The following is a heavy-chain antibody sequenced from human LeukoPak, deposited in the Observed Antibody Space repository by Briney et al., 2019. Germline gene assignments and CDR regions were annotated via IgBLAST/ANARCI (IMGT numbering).Heavy chain of an antibody. D-gene: IGHD4-17*01. V-gene: IGHV3-23*01. Sequence: GGSLRLSCAASGFTFSSYAMSWVRQAPGKGLEWVSTITGDSDSTYYTDSVKGRFTISRDNSKNTLYLQMNSLRGEDTAVYYCAKDRYGDYDFDYWSQGTLVTVSS. J-gene: IGHJ4*02. CDR2: ITGDSDST. CDR1: GFTFSSYA. CDR3: AKDRYGDYDFDY.